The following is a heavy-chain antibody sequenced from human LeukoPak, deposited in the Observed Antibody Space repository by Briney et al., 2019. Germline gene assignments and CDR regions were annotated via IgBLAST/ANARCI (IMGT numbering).Heavy chain of an antibody. CDR3: ARDYADYVGYFFFDY. D-gene: IGHD4-17*01. J-gene: IGHJ4*02. CDR1: GFTFNNYA. Sequence: GGSLRLSFAASGFTFNNYAMNWVRQAPGKGLEWVSSISGGGETTYYADSAKGRFTISRDNSQNTLYLQMNSLRAEDKAVYYCARDYADYVGYFFFDYWGQGTLVTVSS. CDR2: ISGGGETT. V-gene: IGHV3-23*01.